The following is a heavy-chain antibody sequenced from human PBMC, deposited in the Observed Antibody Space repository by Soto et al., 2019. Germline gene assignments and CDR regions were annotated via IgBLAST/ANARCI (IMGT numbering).Heavy chain of an antibody. CDR3: ARVRGSGSYAAYYFDY. V-gene: IGHV4-31*03. Sequence: PXETLALTCTVAGGSISNGGYYWNWVRQHPGKGLEWIGYIHYSGSTWYNPSLESRVTISVDTSKDQFSLKLRSVTAADTAVYYCARVRGSGSYAAYYFDYWGQGALVTVSS. CDR2: IHYSGST. D-gene: IGHD3-10*01. J-gene: IGHJ4*01. CDR1: GGSISNGGYY.